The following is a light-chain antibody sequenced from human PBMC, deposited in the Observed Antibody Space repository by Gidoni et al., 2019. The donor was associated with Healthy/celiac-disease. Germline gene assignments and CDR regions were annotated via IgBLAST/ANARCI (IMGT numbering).Light chain of an antibody. CDR2: EGS. Sequence: QSALTQPASVSGSPGQSITISCTGTSSGVGSYNLVSWYQQHPGKAPKLMIYEGSKRPSGVSNRFSGSKSGNTASLTISGLQAEDEADYYCCSYAGSSTFVFGGGTNLTVL. CDR1: SSGVGSYNL. CDR3: CSYAGSSTFV. V-gene: IGLV2-23*03. J-gene: IGLJ3*02.